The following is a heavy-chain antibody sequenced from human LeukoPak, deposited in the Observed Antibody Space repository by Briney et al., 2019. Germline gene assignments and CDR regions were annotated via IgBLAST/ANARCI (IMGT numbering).Heavy chain of an antibody. D-gene: IGHD3-3*01. J-gene: IGHJ4*02. CDR2: IYHSGST. CDR3: AREGAGLREWYYFDY. Sequence: SETLSLTCAVSGGSISSGGYSWRWLRQPPGKGLEWIGYIYHSGSTYYNPSLKSRVTISVDRSKNQFSLKLSSVTAADTAVYYCAREGAGLREWYYFDYWGQGTLVTVSS. CDR1: GGSISSGGYS. V-gene: IGHV4-30-2*01.